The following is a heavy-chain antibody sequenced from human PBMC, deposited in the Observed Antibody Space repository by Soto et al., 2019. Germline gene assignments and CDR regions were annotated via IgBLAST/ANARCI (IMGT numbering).Heavy chain of an antibody. V-gene: IGHV4-31*03. CDR1: GGSISSGGYY. CDR2: IYYSGST. Sequence: LSLTCTVSGGSISSGGYYWSWIRQHPGKGLEWIGYIYYSGSTYYNPSLKSRATISVDTSKNQFSLKLSSVTAADTAVYYCARAHHPTVTTLNRSYYYYYGMDVWGQGTTVTVSS. D-gene: IGHD4-17*01. CDR3: ARAHHPTVTTLNRSYYYYYGMDV. J-gene: IGHJ6*02.